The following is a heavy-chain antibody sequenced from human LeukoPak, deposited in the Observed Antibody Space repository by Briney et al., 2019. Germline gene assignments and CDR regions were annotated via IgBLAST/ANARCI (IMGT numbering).Heavy chain of an antibody. J-gene: IGHJ4*02. V-gene: IGHV1-3*01. Sequence: ASVKVSCKASGYTFTSYAMHWVRQAPGQRLEWMGWINAGNGNTKYSQKFQGRVTITRDTSASTAYMELSSLRSEDTAVYYCARPDEDRGYSYGYNYWGQGTLVTVSS. CDR2: INAGNGNT. CDR3: ARPDEDRGYSYGYNY. D-gene: IGHD5-18*01. CDR1: GYTFTSYA.